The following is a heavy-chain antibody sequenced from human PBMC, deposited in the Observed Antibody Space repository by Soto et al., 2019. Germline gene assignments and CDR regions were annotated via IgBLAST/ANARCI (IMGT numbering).Heavy chain of an antibody. V-gene: IGHV4-4*07. CDR2: IDASGNT. Sequence: SETLSLTCTVSVDSISTYYCIWIRHPSGKGLEWIGRIDASGNTNYNPSLNSRVTMSIDTSKKQFSLKLTSVTAADTAIYYCARYSNNWFQTEGMDAWGQGTTVTVSS. D-gene: IGHD6-13*01. CDR3: ARYSNNWFQTEGMDA. CDR1: VDSISTYY. J-gene: IGHJ6*02.